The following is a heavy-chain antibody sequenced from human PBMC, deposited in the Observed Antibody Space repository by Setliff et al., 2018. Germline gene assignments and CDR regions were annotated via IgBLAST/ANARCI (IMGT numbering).Heavy chain of an antibody. Sequence: SETLSLTCTVSGGSISDNNYYWSWVRQPPGKRLEWIGDIDHGGGSSYNPSLQSRVTLSLDTSENEFFLNLDSVTAADTALYYCARESRFGYSGYDCAFDYWGQGMLVTVSS. J-gene: IGHJ4*02. CDR2: IDHGGGS. CDR1: GGSISDNNYY. D-gene: IGHD5-12*01. CDR3: ARESRFGYSGYDCAFDY. V-gene: IGHV4-39*02.